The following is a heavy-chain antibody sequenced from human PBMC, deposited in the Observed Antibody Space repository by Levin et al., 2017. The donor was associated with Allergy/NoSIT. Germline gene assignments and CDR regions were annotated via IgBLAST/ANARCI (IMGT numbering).Heavy chain of an antibody. Sequence: SQTLSLTCAVYGGSFSGYYWSWIRQPPGKGLEWIGEINHSGSTNYNPSLKSRVTISVDTSKNQFSLKLSSVTAADTAVYYCARLPYYWGQGTLVTVSS. CDR3: ARLPYY. CDR1: GGSFSGYY. J-gene: IGHJ4*02. CDR2: INHSGST. V-gene: IGHV4-34*01.